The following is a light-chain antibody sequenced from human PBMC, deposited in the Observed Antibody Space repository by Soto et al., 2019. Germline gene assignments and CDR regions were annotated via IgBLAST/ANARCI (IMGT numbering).Light chain of an antibody. CDR2: SNN. J-gene: IGLJ3*02. Sequence: QSVLTQPPSASGTPGQRVTISCSGSTSNIGSKTVNWYHQLPGAAPKLPIYSNNQRPSGVPDPLSGSKSGTSASLAISGLQSEDEADYYCAALDASLNGWVFGGGTKLTVL. V-gene: IGLV1-44*01. CDR3: AALDASLNGWV. CDR1: TSNIGSKT.